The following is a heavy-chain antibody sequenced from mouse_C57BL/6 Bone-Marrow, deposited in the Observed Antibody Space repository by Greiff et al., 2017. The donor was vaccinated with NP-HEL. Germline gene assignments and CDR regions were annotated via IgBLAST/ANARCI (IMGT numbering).Heavy chain of an antibody. Sequence: VQLQQSVAELVRPGASVKLSCTASGFNIKNTYMHWVKQRPEQGLEWIGRIDPANGNTKYAPKFQGKATLTADTSSNTAYLQLSSLTSEDTAIYYCAFDCYGSGGYFDYWGQGTTLTVSS. J-gene: IGHJ2*01. CDR3: AFDCYGSGGYFDY. CDR1: GFNIKNTY. CDR2: IDPANGNT. V-gene: IGHV14-3*01. D-gene: IGHD1-1*01.